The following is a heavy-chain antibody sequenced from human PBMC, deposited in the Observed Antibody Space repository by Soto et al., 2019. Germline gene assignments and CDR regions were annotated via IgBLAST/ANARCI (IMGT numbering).Heavy chain of an antibody. CDR1: GFSFSNYA. Sequence: SGFSFSNYALRWVRQAPGKWLEQVSGISGSASIAYYADSVKGRFTISRDNSNSTLFLQMNSLRAEDTAVYYCAKSGLFDSSGSHHPHFDSWGQGALVTVSS. D-gene: IGHD3-22*01. CDR3: AKSGLFDSSGSHHPHFDS. CDR2: ISGSASIA. V-gene: IGHV3-23*01. J-gene: IGHJ4*02.